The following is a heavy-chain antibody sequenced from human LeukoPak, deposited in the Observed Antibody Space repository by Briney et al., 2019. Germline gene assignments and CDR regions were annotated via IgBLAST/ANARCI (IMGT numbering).Heavy chain of an antibody. CDR3: AKEGAQGFLPSEHDY. Sequence: GGSLRLSCAASGFTFSSYGMHWVRQAPGKGLEWVAVIRYDGSNKYYADSVKGRFTISRDNSKNTLYLQMNSLRAEDTAVYYCAKEGAQGFLPSEHDYWGQGTLVTVSS. CDR1: GFTFSSYG. D-gene: IGHD2/OR15-2a*01. V-gene: IGHV3-30*02. J-gene: IGHJ4*02. CDR2: IRYDGSNK.